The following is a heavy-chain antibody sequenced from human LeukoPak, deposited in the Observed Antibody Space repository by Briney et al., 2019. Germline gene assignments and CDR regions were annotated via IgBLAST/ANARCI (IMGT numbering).Heavy chain of an antibody. D-gene: IGHD6-6*01. CDR2: IVVGSGNT. Sequence: ASVKVSCKASGFTFTSSPMQWVRQARGQRLEWIGWIVVGSGNTNYAKKFQETVTITRDMSTNTAYMELSSLRAEDTAVYYCARVYSSSSGKAMDVWGQGTTVTVSS. CDR1: GFTFTSSP. J-gene: IGHJ6*02. CDR3: ARVYSSSSGKAMDV. V-gene: IGHV1-58*02.